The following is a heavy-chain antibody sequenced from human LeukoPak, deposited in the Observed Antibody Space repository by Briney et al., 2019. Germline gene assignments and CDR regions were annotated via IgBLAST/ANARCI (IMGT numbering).Heavy chain of an antibody. J-gene: IGHJ4*02. CDR3: AKDAAGSVYYYDSSGYCKK. V-gene: IGHV3-23*01. D-gene: IGHD3-22*01. CDR1: GFTFSSYA. CDR2: ISGSGGST. Sequence: GGSLRLSCAASGFTFSSYAVSWVRQAPGKGLEWVSAISGSGGSTYYADSVKGRFTISRDNSKNTLYLQMNSLRAEDTAVYYCAKDAAGSVYYYDSSGYCKKWGQGTLVTISS.